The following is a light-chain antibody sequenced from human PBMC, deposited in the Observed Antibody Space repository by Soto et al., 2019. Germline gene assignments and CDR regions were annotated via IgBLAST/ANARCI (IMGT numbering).Light chain of an antibody. CDR3: HQYNNWPRST. J-gene: IGKJ2*01. CDR2: GAS. Sequence: EIVMTQSPATLSVSPGERATLSCRASQSVSSTLAWYQQKPGQAHRLLIYGASTRAAGIPARFSGSGSGTEFTLTISSLQSEDFAVYYCHQYNNWPRSTFGQGTKLEIK. CDR1: QSVSST. V-gene: IGKV3-15*01.